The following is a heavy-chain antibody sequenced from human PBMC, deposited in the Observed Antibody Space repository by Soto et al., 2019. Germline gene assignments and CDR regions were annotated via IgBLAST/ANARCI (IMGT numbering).Heavy chain of an antibody. Sequence: QVQLVQSGAEEKKPGASVKVSCKASGYTFTSYAMHWVRQAPGQRLEWMGWINAGNGNTKYSQKFQGRVTITRDTSASTAYMELGSLRSEDTAVYYCARVTGWYFPDYWGQGTLVTVSS. D-gene: IGHD6-19*01. CDR3: ARVTGWYFPDY. V-gene: IGHV1-3*05. CDR2: INAGNGNT. CDR1: GYTFTSYA. J-gene: IGHJ4*02.